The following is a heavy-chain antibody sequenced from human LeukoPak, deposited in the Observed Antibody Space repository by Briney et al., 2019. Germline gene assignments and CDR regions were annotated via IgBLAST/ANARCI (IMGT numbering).Heavy chain of an antibody. V-gene: IGHV3-21*01. CDR1: GFTLITYS. Sequence: GGSLRLSCAASGFTLITYSMTWVRQAPGKGLEWVSSISSSSNNIYYADSVKGRFTISRDNAKNSLYLQMNSLSAEDTAVYYCARDHSRYCSGGSCYKEDDWFDPWGQGTLVTVSS. CDR3: ARDHSRYCSGGSCYKEDDWFDP. D-gene: IGHD2-15*01. CDR2: ISSSSNNI. J-gene: IGHJ5*02.